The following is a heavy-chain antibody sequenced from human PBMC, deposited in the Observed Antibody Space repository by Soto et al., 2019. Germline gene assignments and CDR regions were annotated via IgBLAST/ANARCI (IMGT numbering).Heavy chain of an antibody. CDR2: IYYSGST. CDR1: GGSISSYY. D-gene: IGHD3-3*01. V-gene: IGHV4-59*01. Sequence: SETLSLTCTVSGGSISSYYWSWIRQPPGKGLEWIGYIYYSGSTNYNPSLKSRVTISVDTSKNQFSLKLSSVTAADTAVYYCARDRAIFGDAKPSGSYMDVWGKGTTVTVSS. CDR3: ARDRAIFGDAKPSGSYMDV. J-gene: IGHJ6*03.